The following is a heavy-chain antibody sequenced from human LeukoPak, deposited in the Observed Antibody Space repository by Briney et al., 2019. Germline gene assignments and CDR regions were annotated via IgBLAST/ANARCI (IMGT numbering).Heavy chain of an antibody. J-gene: IGHJ5*02. D-gene: IGHD2-15*01. CDR1: GYTFTGYY. V-gene: IGHV1-2*02. CDR2: INPNSGGT. CDR3: ARALPRSGGSCYPVCNWFGP. Sequence: ASVKVSCKASGYTFTGYYMHWVRQAPGQGLEWMGWINPNSGGTNYAQKFQGRVTMTRDTSISTAYMELSRLRSDDTAVYYCARALPRSGGSCYPVCNWFGPWGQGTLVTVSS.